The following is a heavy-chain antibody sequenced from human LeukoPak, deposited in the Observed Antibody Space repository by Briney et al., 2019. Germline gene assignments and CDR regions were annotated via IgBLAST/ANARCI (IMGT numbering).Heavy chain of an antibody. CDR1: GFTFNIFA. CDR2: VSADGGST. D-gene: IGHD6-19*01. CDR3: ASSAEQWLAQPLDY. J-gene: IGHJ4*02. Sequence: GGSLRLSCAASGFTFNIFAINWVRQAPGKGLEYVSAVSADGGSTYYANSVKGRFTISRDNSKNTLYLQMNSLRAEDTAVYYCASSAEQWLAQPLDYWGQGTLVTVSS. V-gene: IGHV3-64*01.